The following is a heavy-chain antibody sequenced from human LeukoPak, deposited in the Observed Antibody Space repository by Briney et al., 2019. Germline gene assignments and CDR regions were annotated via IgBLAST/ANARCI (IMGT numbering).Heavy chain of an antibody. D-gene: IGHD2-15*01. CDR2: FDPEDGET. V-gene: IGHV1-24*01. J-gene: IGHJ5*02. Sequence: ASVKVSCKASGGTFSSYAISWVRQAPGKGLEWMGGFDPEDGETIYAQKFQGRVTMTEDTSTDTAHMELSSLRSEDTAVYYCATVGSYCSGGSCYHLNNWFDPWGQGTLVTVSS. CDR3: ATVGSYCSGGSCYHLNNWFDP. CDR1: GGTFSSYA.